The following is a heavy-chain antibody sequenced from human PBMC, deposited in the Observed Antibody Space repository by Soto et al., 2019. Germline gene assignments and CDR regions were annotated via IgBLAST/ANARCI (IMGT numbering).Heavy chain of an antibody. D-gene: IGHD3-22*01. V-gene: IGHV4-30-4*01. CDR3: ARDGYYDSSGHAPVDY. J-gene: IGHJ4*02. Sequence: SETPSLTCTVSRGCLSRGVYYWSWIRQPTGKGLEWIGYIYYSGSTYYNPSLKSRVTISVDTSKNQFSLKLSSVTAADTAVYYCARDGYYDSSGHAPVDYCHQATL. CDR1: RGCLSRGVYY. CDR2: IYYSGST.